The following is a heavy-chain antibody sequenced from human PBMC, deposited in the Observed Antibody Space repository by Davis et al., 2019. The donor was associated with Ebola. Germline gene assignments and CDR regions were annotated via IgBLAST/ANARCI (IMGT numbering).Heavy chain of an antibody. Sequence: MPSETLSLTCTLSGGSIGSFYWSWIRQSPRKGLEWIGYISYTGNSPITNYNPSLKSRVTISVDTSKNQFSLKLSSVTAADTAVYYCARGGGWGGHGMDVWGQGTTVTVSS. CDR3: ARGGGWGGHGMDV. V-gene: IGHV4-59*12. CDR1: GGSIGSFY. CDR2: ISYTGNSPIT. D-gene: IGHD3-10*01. J-gene: IGHJ6*02.